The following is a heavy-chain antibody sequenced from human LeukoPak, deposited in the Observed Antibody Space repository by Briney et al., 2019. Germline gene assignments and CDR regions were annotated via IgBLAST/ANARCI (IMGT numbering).Heavy chain of an antibody. V-gene: IGHV4-39*07. J-gene: IGHJ4*02. D-gene: IGHD2-2*01. CDR2: IDYSGST. CDR3: ASPYQNY. Sequence: PSETLSLTCTVSGGSISSSTYYWGWIRQPPGKGLEWIGNIDYSGSTYYSTSLKSRVTISVDTSKNQFSLKLSSVTAADTAVYYCASPYQNYWGQGTLVTVSS. CDR1: GGSISSSTYY.